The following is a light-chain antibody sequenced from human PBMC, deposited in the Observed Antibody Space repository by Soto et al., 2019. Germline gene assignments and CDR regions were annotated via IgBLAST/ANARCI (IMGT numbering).Light chain of an antibody. Sequence: EIVLTQSPGTLSLSPGERATLSCRASQSVTSTYLAWYQQKPGQAPRLLIYDASTRAPGVPDRFSGSGSGTDFTLSISRLEPEDFAVYFCQQCDGSPWTFGQGTKVDIK. CDR1: QSVTSTY. CDR3: QQCDGSPWT. J-gene: IGKJ1*01. V-gene: IGKV3-20*01. CDR2: DAS.